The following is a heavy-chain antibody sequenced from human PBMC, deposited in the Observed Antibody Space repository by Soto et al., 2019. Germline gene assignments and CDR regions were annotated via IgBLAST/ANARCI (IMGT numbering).Heavy chain of an antibody. D-gene: IGHD3-22*01. Sequence: SETLSLTCTVSGGSISSGGYYWSWIRQHPGKGLEWIGYIYYSGSTYYNPSLKSRVTISVDTSKDQFSLKLSSVTAADTAVYYCARDLNYYDSSGEPWFDPWGQGTLVTVSS. V-gene: IGHV4-31*03. CDR3: ARDLNYYDSSGEPWFDP. CDR1: GGSISSGGYY. J-gene: IGHJ5*02. CDR2: IYYSGST.